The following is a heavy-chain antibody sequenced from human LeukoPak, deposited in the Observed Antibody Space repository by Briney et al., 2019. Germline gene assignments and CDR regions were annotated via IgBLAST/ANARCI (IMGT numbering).Heavy chain of an antibody. CDR1: GFTFSSYS. CDR2: IGPTGTDR. CDR3: ATETIGRHYDY. Sequence: GGSLRLSCAASGFTFSSYSMNWVRHAPGKGLEWVSSIGPTGTDRYYADSVRGRLTISRDNAKNSMYLQMDSLRDEDTAVYYCATETIGRHYDYWGQGTLLTVSS. V-gene: IGHV3-21*01. D-gene: IGHD1-14*01. J-gene: IGHJ4*02.